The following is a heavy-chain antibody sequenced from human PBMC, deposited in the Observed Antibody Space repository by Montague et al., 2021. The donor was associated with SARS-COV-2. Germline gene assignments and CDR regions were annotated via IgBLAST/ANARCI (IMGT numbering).Heavy chain of an antibody. CDR1: GYSFISYW. CDR3: ARHLIDDSSGYYYGDY. D-gene: IGHD3-22*01. V-gene: IGHV5-51*01. J-gene: IGHJ4*02. CDR2: IYPGDSDT. Sequence: QSGAEVKKPGESLKISCKGSGYSFISYWIGWVRQMPGKGLEWMGIIYPGDSDTRYSPSFQGQVTISADKSISTAYLQWSSLKASDTAMYYCARHLIDDSSGYYYGDYWGQGTLVTVSS.